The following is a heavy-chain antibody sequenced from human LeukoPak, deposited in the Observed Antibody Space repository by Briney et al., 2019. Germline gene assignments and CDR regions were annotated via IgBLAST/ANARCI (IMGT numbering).Heavy chain of an antibody. V-gene: IGHV3-7*01. CDR1: GFTFSNYW. CDR2: INEDASKK. Sequence: GGSLRLSCAASGFTFSNYWMIWVRQAPGKGLEWVANINEDASKKYYVDSVEGRFTISRDDAKNSLYLQMNSLRAEDTAVYYCATSTYSSSPSGGQGTLVTVSS. J-gene: IGHJ4*02. D-gene: IGHD6-6*01. CDR3: ATSTYSSSPS.